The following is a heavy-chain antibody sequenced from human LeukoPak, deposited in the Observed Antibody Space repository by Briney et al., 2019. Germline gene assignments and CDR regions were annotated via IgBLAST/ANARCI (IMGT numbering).Heavy chain of an antibody. CDR1: GYSFTSNY. J-gene: IGHJ4*02. V-gene: IGHV1-46*01. CDR2: IYPRDGST. Sequence: ASLKVSCKASGYSFTSNYIHWVRQAPGQGLEWMGMIYPRDGSTSYPQKFQGRVTVTRDTSTSTVHMELSGMRSEDTAVYYCARDQEAFDYWGQGTLVTVSS. CDR3: ARDQEAFDY.